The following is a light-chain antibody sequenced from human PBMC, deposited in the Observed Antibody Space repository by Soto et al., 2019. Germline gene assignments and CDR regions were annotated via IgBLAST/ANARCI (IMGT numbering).Light chain of an antibody. CDR1: QGISTD. CDR2: DAS. CDR3: QHLNSDPLT. Sequence: DIQLTQSPSFLSASVGDRVTITCRASQGISTDLAWYQQAPGKAPRLLIYDASTLQSGVPSRFSGSGSGTDFTLTISSLQPEDFATYYCQHLNSDPLTFGGGTKVDIK. V-gene: IGKV1-9*01. J-gene: IGKJ4*01.